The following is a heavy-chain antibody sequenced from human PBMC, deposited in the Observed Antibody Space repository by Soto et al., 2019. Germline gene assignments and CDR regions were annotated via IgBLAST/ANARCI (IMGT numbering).Heavy chain of an antibody. J-gene: IGHJ4*02. D-gene: IGHD7-27*01. CDR1: GFNVSRHY. CDR2: VFTGGNT. CDR3: ARAKSGAHYFDY. Sequence: EVQLVESAGGLVQPGGSLRLSCGASGFNVSRHYMSWVRQAPGKGLEWVAVVFTGGNTYYADSVKGRFTISRDNSQNTVFLQLNSLRAEDTGVYYCARAKSGAHYFDYWGQGSLITVSS. V-gene: IGHV3-66*01.